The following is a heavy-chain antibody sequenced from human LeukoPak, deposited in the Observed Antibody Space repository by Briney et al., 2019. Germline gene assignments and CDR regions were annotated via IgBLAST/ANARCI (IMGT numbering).Heavy chain of an antibody. CDR1: GFTFDDYA. CDR2: ISWNSGSI. CDR3: AKGGTIFGVVRDAFDI. D-gene: IGHD3-3*01. Sequence: GGSLRLSCAASGFTFDDYAMHWVRQAPGKGMEWVSGISWNSGSIGYADSVKGRFTISRDNAKNSLYLQMNSLRAEDMALYYCAKGGTIFGVVRDAFDIWGQGTMVTVSS. J-gene: IGHJ3*02. V-gene: IGHV3-9*03.